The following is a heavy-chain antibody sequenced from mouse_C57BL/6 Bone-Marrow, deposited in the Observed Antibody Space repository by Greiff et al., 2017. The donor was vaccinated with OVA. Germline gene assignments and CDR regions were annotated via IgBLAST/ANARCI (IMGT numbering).Heavy chain of an antibody. V-gene: IGHV1-52*01. CDR2: IDPSDSET. CDR3: ARVSDGSYHYAMDY. Sequence: VQLQQPGAELVRPGSSVKLSCKASGYTFTSYWMHWVKQRPIQGLEWIGNIDPSDSETHYNQKFKDKATLTVDKSSNTVYMQLSLLTSEDSAVYCCARVSDGSYHYAMDYWGQGTSPTVSS. CDR1: GYTFTSYW. D-gene: IGHD2-3*01. J-gene: IGHJ4*01.